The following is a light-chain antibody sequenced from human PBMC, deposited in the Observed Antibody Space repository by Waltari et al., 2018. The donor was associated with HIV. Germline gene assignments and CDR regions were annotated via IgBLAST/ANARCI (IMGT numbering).Light chain of an antibody. CDR2: KAS. Sequence: IQMTQSPATLSASIGDSVTITCRASQSITTSLAWYQQKPGKAPKLLIYKASSLTSGVPSRFSGTGSGTDFTLTISNLQSDDFATYYCQQYTGYSTFGQGTKVEIK. CDR3: QQYTGYST. CDR1: QSITTS. J-gene: IGKJ1*01. V-gene: IGKV1-5*03.